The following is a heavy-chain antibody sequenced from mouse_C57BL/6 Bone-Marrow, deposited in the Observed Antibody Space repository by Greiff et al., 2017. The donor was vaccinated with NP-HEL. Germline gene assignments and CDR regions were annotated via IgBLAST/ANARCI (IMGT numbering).Heavy chain of an antibody. CDR3: ARGGDITTVVARYWYFDV. V-gene: IGHV1-64*01. Sequence: QVQLKQPGAELVKPGASVKLSCKASGYTFTSYWMHWVKQRPGQGLEWIGMIHPNSGSTNYNEKFKSTATLTVEKSSSTAYMQLSSLTSEDSAVYYCARGGDITTVVARYWYFDVWGTGTTVTVSS. CDR1: GYTFTSYW. D-gene: IGHD1-1*01. CDR2: IHPNSGST. J-gene: IGHJ1*03.